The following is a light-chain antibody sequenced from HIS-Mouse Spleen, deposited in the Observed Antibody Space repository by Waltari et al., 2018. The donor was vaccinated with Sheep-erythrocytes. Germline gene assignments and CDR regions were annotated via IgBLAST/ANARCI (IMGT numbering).Light chain of an antibody. J-gene: IGKJ1*01. Sequence: DIQMTQSPSSVSASVGDRVTITCRASQGISSWLAWYQQKPGKAPKLLIYDASNRATGIPARFSGSGSGTDFTLTISSLEPEDFAVYYCQQRSNWPQPWTFGQGTKVEIK. CDR2: DAS. CDR1: QGISSW. CDR3: QQRSNWPQPWT. V-gene: IGKV1-12*01.